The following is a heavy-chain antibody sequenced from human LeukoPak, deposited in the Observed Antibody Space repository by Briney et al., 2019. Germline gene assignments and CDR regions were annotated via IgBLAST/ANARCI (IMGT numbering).Heavy chain of an antibody. J-gene: IGHJ3*02. D-gene: IGHD4-23*01. CDR1: GGSLSSSSYY. Sequence: SETLCLTCTVSGGSLSSSSYYWGWIRQPPGKGLEWIGSIYYSGTTYYNPSLESRGTISVDTSKNQFSLKLSSVTATDTAVYYCARLGGGNSAYSYAFDIWGQGTMVTVPS. CDR3: ARLGGGNSAYSYAFDI. V-gene: IGHV4-39*01. CDR2: IYYSGTT.